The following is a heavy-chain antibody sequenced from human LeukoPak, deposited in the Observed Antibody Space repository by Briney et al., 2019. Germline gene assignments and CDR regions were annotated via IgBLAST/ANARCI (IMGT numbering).Heavy chain of an antibody. CDR1: GFTFNSYA. Sequence: RTGGSLRLSCAASGFTFNSYAMTWVRQAPGKGLEWVSPVSGSGGITYYADSVKGRFTISRDNSKNTLYLQMNSLRAEDTAVYYCAKTTAGNSSGRYPGWPVDYWGQGTLVTVSS. CDR2: VSGSGGIT. D-gene: IGHD6-19*01. CDR3: AKTTAGNSSGRYPGWPVDY. J-gene: IGHJ4*02. V-gene: IGHV3-23*01.